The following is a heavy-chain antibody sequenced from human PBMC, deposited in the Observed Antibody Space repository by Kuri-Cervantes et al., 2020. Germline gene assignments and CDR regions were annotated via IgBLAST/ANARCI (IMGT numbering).Heavy chain of an antibody. CDR3: ARDWVYDFWSGYSPDYFDY. CDR2: IWYDGSEK. J-gene: IGHJ4*02. D-gene: IGHD3-3*01. Sequence: GESLKISCAASGFTFSSYGMHWVRQAPGKGLEWVAVIWYDGSEKYYVDSVKGRFTISRDNAKNSLYLQMNSLRAEDTAVYYCARDWVYDFWSGYSPDYFDYWGQGTLVTVSS. V-gene: IGHV3-33*01. CDR1: GFTFSSYG.